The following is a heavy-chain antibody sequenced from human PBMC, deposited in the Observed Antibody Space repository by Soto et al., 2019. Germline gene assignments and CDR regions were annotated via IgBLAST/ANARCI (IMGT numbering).Heavy chain of an antibody. D-gene: IGHD4-4*01. CDR2: INIDGSRT. CDR3: ARETYRGFYFDY. Sequence: PGGSLRLSCAASGFTFTDYWTHWVRQAPGKGLVGVSRINIDGSRTSYADSVTGRFTISRDNAKNTLYLQMNSLRVEDTALYYCARETYRGFYFDYWGQGTLVTVSS. J-gene: IGHJ4*02. V-gene: IGHV3-74*01. CDR1: GFTFTDYW.